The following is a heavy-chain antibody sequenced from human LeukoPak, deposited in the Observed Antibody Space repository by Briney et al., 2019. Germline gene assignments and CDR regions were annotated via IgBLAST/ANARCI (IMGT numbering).Heavy chain of an antibody. CDR3: ARGSRWELPLDY. CDR2: INHSGST. D-gene: IGHD1-26*01. V-gene: IGHV4-34*01. CDR1: GWSFSGYY. J-gene: IGHJ4*02. Sequence: SETLSLTCAVYGWSFSGYYWSWIRQSPGKGLEWIGEINHSGSTNYNPSLKSRVTISLDTSKNQFSLKLSSVTAADTAVYYCARGSRWELPLDYWGQGTLVTVSS.